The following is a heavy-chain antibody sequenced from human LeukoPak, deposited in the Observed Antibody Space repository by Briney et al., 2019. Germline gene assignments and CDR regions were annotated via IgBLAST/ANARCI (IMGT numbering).Heavy chain of an antibody. CDR3: ARDYGDCFDY. J-gene: IGHJ4*02. V-gene: IGHV3-33*08. D-gene: IGHD4-17*01. CDR1: EFIFSSYG. Sequence: SGGSLRLSCTISEFIFSSYGIHWVRQAPGKGLEWVAVIWYDGSNKYYADSVKGRFTISRDNSKNTLYLQMNSLRAEDTAVYYCARDYGDCFDYWGQGTLVTVSS. CDR2: IWYDGSNK.